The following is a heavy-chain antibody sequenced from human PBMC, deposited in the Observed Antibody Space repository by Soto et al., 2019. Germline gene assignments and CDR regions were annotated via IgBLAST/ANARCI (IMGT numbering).Heavy chain of an antibody. CDR3: ARDTPDGFDP. V-gene: IGHV4-38-2*02. Sequence: PSETLSLTCAVSGYSISSDYYWGWIRQPPGKGLEWIGSIYHSGSTYYNPSLKSRVTISVDTSKNQFSLKLSSVTAADTAVYYCARDTPDGFDPWGQGTMVTVSS. CDR1: GYSISSDYY. J-gene: IGHJ5*02. CDR2: IYHSGST.